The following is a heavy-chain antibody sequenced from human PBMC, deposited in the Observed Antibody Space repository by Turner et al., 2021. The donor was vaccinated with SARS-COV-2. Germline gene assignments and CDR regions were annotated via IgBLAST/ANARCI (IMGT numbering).Heavy chain of an antibody. D-gene: IGHD1-26*01. CDR1: GYTFTSYG. CDR2: ISAYNDNT. J-gene: IGHJ4*02. V-gene: IGHV1-18*01. CDR3: SRGRWESRIDYFDY. Sequence: QVQLVQSGAEVQKPGASVKVSYKASGYTFTSYGISWVRQAPGQGLEWKGWISAYNDNTGYTQYLQCINTMTTYSSTSTAYKDLRNLRSENTADYDCSRGRWESRIDYFDYWGQGTLFTVSS.